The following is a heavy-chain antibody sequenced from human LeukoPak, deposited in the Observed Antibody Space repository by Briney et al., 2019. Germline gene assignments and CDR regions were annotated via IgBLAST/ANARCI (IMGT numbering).Heavy chain of an antibody. J-gene: IGHJ4*02. V-gene: IGHV4-61*02. Sequence: PSQTLSLTCTVSGGSISSSSYYWSWIRQPAGKGLEWIGRIYTSGSTNYNPPLKSRVTISVNTSKNQFSLKLSSVTAADTAVYYCARDRDDNLFDYWGQGTLVTVSS. CDR1: GGSISSSSYY. D-gene: IGHD1-14*01. CDR3: ARDRDDNLFDY. CDR2: IYTSGST.